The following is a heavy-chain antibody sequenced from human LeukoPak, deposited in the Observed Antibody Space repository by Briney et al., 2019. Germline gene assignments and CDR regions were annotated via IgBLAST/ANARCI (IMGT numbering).Heavy chain of an antibody. CDR3: ARVDTGTYTALDY. D-gene: IGHD1-7*01. CDR1: GYTFTAYF. Sequence: ASVTVSCKASGYTFTAYFMHWVRQAPGQGLEWMGWINPNSGGTNFAQKFQGRVTMTRDTSISTVYMELNWLRSDDTAIYYCARVDTGTYTALDYWGQGTLVSVSS. V-gene: IGHV1-2*02. J-gene: IGHJ4*02. CDR2: INPNSGGT.